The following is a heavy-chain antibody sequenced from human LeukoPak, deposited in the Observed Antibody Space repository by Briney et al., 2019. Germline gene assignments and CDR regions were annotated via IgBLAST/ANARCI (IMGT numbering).Heavy chain of an antibody. D-gene: IGHD2-15*01. Sequence: GGSLRLSCAASGFTFSDYYMSWIRQAPGKGLEWVSGINWNGGSTGYADSAKGRFTISRDNAKNSLYLQMNSLRAEDTALYYCASGSYYYYYMDVWGKGTTVTVSS. CDR3: ASGSYYYYYMDV. J-gene: IGHJ6*03. CDR2: INWNGGST. CDR1: GFTFSDYY. V-gene: IGHV3-20*04.